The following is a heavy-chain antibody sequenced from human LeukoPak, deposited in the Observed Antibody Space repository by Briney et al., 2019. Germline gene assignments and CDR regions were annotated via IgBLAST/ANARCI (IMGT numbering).Heavy chain of an antibody. V-gene: IGHV1-18*01. CDR1: GYTFTSYG. J-gene: IGHJ6*02. CDR2: ISAYNGNT. D-gene: IGHD4-17*01. CDR3: ARDFAVTISYYYYGMDV. Sequence: ASVKVSCKASGYTFTSYGISWVRQAPGQGLEWMGWISAYNGNTNYAQKLQGRVTMTTDTSTSTAYMELRSLRSDSTAVYYCARDFAVTISYYYYGMDVWGQGTTVTVSS.